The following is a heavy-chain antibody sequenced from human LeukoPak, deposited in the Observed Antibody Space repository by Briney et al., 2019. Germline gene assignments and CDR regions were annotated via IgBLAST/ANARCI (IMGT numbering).Heavy chain of an antibody. CDR2: IYSGGST. CDR3: ARDRGATIFGVAYYFDY. V-gene: IGHV3-53*04. D-gene: IGHD3-3*01. J-gene: IGHJ4*02. CDR1: GFTVSSNY. Sequence: GSLRLSCAASGFTVSSNYMSWVRQAPGKGLEWVSVIYSGGSTYYADSVKGRFTISRHNSKNTLYLQMNSLRAEDTAVYYCARDRGATIFGVAYYFDYWGQGTLVTVSS.